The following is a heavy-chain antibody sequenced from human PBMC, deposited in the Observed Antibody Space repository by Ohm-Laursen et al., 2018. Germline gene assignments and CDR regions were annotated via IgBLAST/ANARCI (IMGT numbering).Heavy chain of an antibody. CDR1: GGSISRYY. J-gene: IGHJ4*02. CDR2: IYSTGST. D-gene: IGHD2-15*01. Sequence: SETLSLTCTVSGGSISRYYWSWIRQPPGKGLEWIGYIYSTGSTNYNPSLKSRVTISVDTSKNQFSLRLGSVTAADTAVYYCVRHEDLFQSRRFFGYWGQGTLVTVSS. V-gene: IGHV4-59*08. CDR3: VRHEDLFQSRRFFGY.